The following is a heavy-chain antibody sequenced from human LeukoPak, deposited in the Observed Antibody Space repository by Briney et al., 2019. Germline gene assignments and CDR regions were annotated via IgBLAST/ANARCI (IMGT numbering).Heavy chain of an antibody. V-gene: IGHV4-34*01. CDR2: INHSGST. J-gene: IGHJ4*02. CDR3: ARMRVPAAKGPFDY. D-gene: IGHD2-2*01. CDR1: GGSFSGYY. Sequence: SETLSPTCAVYGGSFSGYYWSWIRQPPGKGLEWIGEINHSGSTNYNPSLKSRVAISVDTSKNQFSLKLSSVTAADTAVYYCARMRVPAAKGPFDYWGQGTLVTVSS.